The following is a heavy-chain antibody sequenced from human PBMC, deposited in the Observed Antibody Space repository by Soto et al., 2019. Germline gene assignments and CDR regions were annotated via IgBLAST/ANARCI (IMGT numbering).Heavy chain of an antibody. J-gene: IGHJ5*02. CDR2: INHSGSS. Sequence: TLSLTCAVYGGSFSGYDWTWIRQPPGTGLEWIGEINHSGSSNYNPSLKSRVTISVDTSKNQFSLKLSSVTAADTAVYYCAREPADVDTAMDPWSQGTLVTVSS. V-gene: IGHV4-34*09. CDR1: GGSFSGYD. CDR3: AREPADVDTAMDP. D-gene: IGHD5-18*01.